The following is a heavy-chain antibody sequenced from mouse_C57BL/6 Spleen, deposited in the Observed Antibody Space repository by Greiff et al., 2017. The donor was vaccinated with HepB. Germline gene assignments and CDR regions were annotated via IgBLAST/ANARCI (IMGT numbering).Heavy chain of an antibody. V-gene: IGHV1-26*01. CDR1: GYTFTDYY. D-gene: IGHD3-2*02. CDR3: ARGAAQATSYYAMDY. J-gene: IGHJ4*01. Sequence: VQLQQSGPELVKPGASVKISCKASGYTFTDYYMNWVKQSHGKSLEWIGDINPNNGGTSYNQKFKGKVTLTVDKYSSTACMELRSLTSEDSAVYYCARGAAQATSYYAMDYWGQGTSVTVSS. CDR2: INPNNGGT.